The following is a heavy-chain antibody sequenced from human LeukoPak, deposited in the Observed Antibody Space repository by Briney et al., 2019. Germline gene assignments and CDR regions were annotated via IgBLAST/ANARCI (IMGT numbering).Heavy chain of an antibody. CDR3: ARVPSADTFFYYYMDV. D-gene: IGHD3-10*01. V-gene: IGHV1-18*01. CDR1: GYTLISSS. Sequence: ASVKVSCTASGYTLISSSISWVRQAPGQGLEWMGWISGYNGNTNYARKLQGRLTMTTDTSTNTAHMELRSLRSDDTAVYYCARVPSADTFFYYYMDVWGKGTTVTVSS. J-gene: IGHJ6*03. CDR2: ISGYNGNT.